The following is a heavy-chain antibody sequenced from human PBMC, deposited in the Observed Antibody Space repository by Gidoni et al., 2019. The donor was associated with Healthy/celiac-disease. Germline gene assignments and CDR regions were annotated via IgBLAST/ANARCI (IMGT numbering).Heavy chain of an antibody. D-gene: IGHD3-3*01. J-gene: IGHJ5*02. CDR1: GFTFSSSA. CDR3: ARDYYDFWSGYYTGFDP. Sequence: QVQLVESGGGVVQPGRSLRLSCAASGFTFSSSAMHWVRQAPGKGLEWVAVISYDGSNKYYADSVKGRFTISRDNSKNTLYLQMNSLRAEDTAVYYCARDYYDFWSGYYTGFDPWGQGTLVTVSS. CDR2: ISYDGSNK. V-gene: IGHV3-30-3*01.